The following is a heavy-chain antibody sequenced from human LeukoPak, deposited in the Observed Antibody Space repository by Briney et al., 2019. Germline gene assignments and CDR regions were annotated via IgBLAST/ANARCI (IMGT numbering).Heavy chain of an antibody. V-gene: IGHV4-34*01. CDR3: ARGGGSSASALDY. J-gene: IGHJ4*02. Sequence: SVTLSLTCAVYGGSFSGYYWSWIRQPPGKGLEWIGEINHSGSTNYNTSLKSRVTISVDTSKNQFSLKLSSVTAADTAVYYCARGGGSSASALDYWGQGTLVTVSS. CDR2: INHSGST. D-gene: IGHD6-6*01. CDR1: GGSFSGYY.